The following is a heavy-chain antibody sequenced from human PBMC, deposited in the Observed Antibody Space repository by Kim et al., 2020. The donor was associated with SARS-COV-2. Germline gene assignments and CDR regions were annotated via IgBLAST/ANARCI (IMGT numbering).Heavy chain of an antibody. Sequence: GESLKTSCKASGYKFTSHWIGWVRQKPGKGLEWMGIIYPYDSDTNYNPSFQGQVSISADKSNSTVYLQWSSLKASDTAMYYCTKTLAAPGAWFDPWGQGTLAT. D-gene: IGHD6-19*01. CDR2: IYPYDSDT. V-gene: IGHV5-51*01. CDR3: TKTLAAPGAWFDP. CDR1: GYKFTSHW. J-gene: IGHJ5*02.